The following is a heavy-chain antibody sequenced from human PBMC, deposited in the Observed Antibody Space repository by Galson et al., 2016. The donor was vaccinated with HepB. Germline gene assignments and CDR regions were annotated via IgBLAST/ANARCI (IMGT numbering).Heavy chain of an antibody. CDR3: ARDRPLIRFGEPHQTYCFYAMDV. V-gene: IGHV4-31*03. CDR2: IYYSGST. CDR1: GGSISSGGYY. J-gene: IGHJ6*02. D-gene: IGHD3-10*01. Sequence: TLSLTCTVSGGSISSGGYYWSWIRQHPGGGLEWIGYIYYSGSTYYNPSLKSRVRISVDTSKNQFSLKLSSVTAADTAVYYCARDRPLIRFGEPHQTYCFYAMDVWGQGTTVTVSS.